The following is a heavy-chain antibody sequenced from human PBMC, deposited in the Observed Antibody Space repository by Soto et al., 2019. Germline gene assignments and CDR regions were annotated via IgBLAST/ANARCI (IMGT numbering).Heavy chain of an antibody. J-gene: IGHJ5*02. CDR3: AMEGSGPGWT. CDR2: INHSGST. D-gene: IGHD3-10*01. CDR1: GGSFSGYY. V-gene: IGHV4-34*01. Sequence: SETLSLTCAVYGGSFSGYYWTWIRQPPGTGLEWIGEINHSGSTNYNPSLKSRVTISVDTSKNQFSLKLTSVTAADTAVYYCAMEGSGPGWTWGQGTPVTVSS.